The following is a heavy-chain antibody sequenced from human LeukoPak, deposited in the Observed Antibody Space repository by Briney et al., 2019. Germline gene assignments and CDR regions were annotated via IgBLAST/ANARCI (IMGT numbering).Heavy chain of an antibody. CDR1: GYSISNGYY. V-gene: IGHV4-38-2*02. CDR3: ARWGSGIVPL. Sequence: SETLSLTCSVSGYSISNGYYWGWIRQPPGKGLEWIGSIYYSGSTYYNPSLKSRVTISVDTSKNQFSLKLSSATAADTAVYYCARWGSGIVPLWGQGTLVTVSS. CDR2: IYYSGST. J-gene: IGHJ4*02. D-gene: IGHD2-8*01.